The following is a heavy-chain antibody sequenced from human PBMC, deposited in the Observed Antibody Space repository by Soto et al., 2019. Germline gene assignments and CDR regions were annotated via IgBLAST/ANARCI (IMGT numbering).Heavy chain of an antibody. CDR1: GYPFTTYY. V-gene: IGHV1-2*02. D-gene: IGHD3-10*01. CDR3: ATADYGIFPY. Sequence: HVQLVQSGTEVKKPGASVRVSCMVSGYPFTTYYIHWVRQAPGQGLEWMGWIDPRSGGTVYEQKVQGRFTMTRDTSISTVYLDLRGLTSDDTALYFCATADYGIFPYWGPGSLVTVSS. CDR2: IDPRSGGT. J-gene: IGHJ4*02.